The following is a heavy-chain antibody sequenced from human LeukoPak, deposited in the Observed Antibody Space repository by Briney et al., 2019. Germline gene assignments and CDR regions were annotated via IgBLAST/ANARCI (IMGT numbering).Heavy chain of an antibody. CDR2: INHSGST. D-gene: IGHD5-18*01. CDR3: ARGNSYGYRAHWFDP. CDR1: GGSFSGYY. Sequence: SETLSLTCAVYGGSFSGYYWSWIRQPPGKGLEWIGEINHSGSTNYNPSLKSRVTISVDTSKNQFSLKLSSVTAADTAVYYCARGNSYGYRAHWFDPWGQGTLVTVSS. J-gene: IGHJ5*02. V-gene: IGHV4-34*01.